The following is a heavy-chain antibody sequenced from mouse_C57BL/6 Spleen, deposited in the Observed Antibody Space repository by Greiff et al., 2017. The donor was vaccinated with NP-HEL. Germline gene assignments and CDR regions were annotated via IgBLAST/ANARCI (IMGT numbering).Heavy chain of an antibody. CDR2: ISDGGSYT. D-gene: IGHD1-1*01. CDR1: GFTFSSYA. V-gene: IGHV5-4*03. Sequence: EVKLVESGGGLVKPGGSLKLSCAASGFTFSSYAMSWVRQTPEKRLEWVATISDGGSYTYYPDNVKGRFTISRDNAKNNLYLQMSHLKSEDTAMYYCARDYGSSSTYAMDYWGQGTSVTVSS. J-gene: IGHJ4*01. CDR3: ARDYGSSSTYAMDY.